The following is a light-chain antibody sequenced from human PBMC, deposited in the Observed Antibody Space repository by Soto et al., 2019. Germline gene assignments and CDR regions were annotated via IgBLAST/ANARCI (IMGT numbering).Light chain of an antibody. CDR2: LEGSGTY. Sequence: QSVLTQSSSASASPGSSVKLTCTLSSGHRSNTIAWHQHQPGKAPRYLMRLEGSGTYNKGSGVPDRFSGSSSGADRYLTISNLQSEDEADYYYETWDSSNRVFGVGTKLTVL. CDR1: SGHRSNT. J-gene: IGLJ3*02. V-gene: IGLV4-60*03. CDR3: ETWDSSNRV.